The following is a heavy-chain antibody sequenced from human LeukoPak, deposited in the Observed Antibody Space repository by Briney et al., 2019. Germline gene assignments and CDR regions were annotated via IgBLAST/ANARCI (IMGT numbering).Heavy chain of an antibody. Sequence: GGSLRLSCAASGFTFSIYSMNWVRQAPGKGLEWVGRIKSKSDGGTTDYAAPVKGRFTISRDDSKDTLYLQMNSLKTEDTAVYYCTTTWIRRPRFDPWGQGTLVTVSS. CDR1: GFTFSIYS. CDR2: IKSKSDGGTT. V-gene: IGHV3-15*01. CDR3: TTTWIRRPRFDP. J-gene: IGHJ5*02. D-gene: IGHD5-18*01.